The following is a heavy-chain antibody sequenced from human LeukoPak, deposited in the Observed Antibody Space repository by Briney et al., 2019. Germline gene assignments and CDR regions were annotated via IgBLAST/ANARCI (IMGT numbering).Heavy chain of an antibody. D-gene: IGHD1-26*01. CDR3: ARDRWEGTFSDY. Sequence: GGSLRLSCVASGFTFSSYVMSWVRQARGRGREWVSAISGRDGSTWYAGSVKGRFTVQRDNSKNTLYLKMNRLRAEDTAVYYCARDRWEGTFSDYWGQGTLVTVSS. CDR1: GFTFSSYV. V-gene: IGHV3-23*01. J-gene: IGHJ4*02. CDR2: ISGRDGST.